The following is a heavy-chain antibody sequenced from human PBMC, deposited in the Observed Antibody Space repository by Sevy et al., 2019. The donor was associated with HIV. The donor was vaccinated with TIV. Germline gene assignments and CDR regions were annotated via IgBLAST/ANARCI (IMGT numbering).Heavy chain of an antibody. Sequence: EGSLRLSCAASGFTFSYDDMNWVRQAPGKALEWVSSISSGSSYIFYADSVKGRFTISRDNAKNSLYLQMNSLRAEDTAVYYCASRLNYYDSPSAYWGQGTLVTVSS. V-gene: IGHV3-21*04. D-gene: IGHD3-22*01. CDR3: ASRLNYYDSPSAY. CDR2: ISSGSSYI. J-gene: IGHJ4*02. CDR1: GFTFSYDD.